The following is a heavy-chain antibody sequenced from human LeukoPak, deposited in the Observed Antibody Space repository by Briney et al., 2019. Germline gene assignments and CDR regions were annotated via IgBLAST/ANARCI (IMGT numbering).Heavy chain of an antibody. V-gene: IGHV3-30*02. D-gene: IGHD3-22*01. J-gene: IGHJ3*02. CDR2: IRYDGSNK. CDR1: GFTFSSYG. Sequence: PGRSLRLSCAASGFTFSSYGMHWVRQAPGKGLEWVAFIRYDGSNKYYADSVKGRFTISRDNSKNTLYLQMNSLRSEDTAVYYCARGGDYYYDSSGYYFDAFDIWGQGTMVTVSS. CDR3: ARGGDYYYDSSGYYFDAFDI.